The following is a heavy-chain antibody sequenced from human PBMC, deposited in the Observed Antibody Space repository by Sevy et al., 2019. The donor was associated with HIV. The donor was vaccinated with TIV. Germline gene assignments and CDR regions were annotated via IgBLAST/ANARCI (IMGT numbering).Heavy chain of an antibody. CDR3: AKNTAAAGTGGFHY. CDR2: IHFDGSDK. Sequence: GESLKISCAASAFTFSHYAMHWVRQAPGKGLEWVAFIHFDGSDKYYADSVKGRFTISRDNSKNMLYLQMNSLRAEDTAVYYCAKNTAAAGTGGFHYWGQGTRVTVSS. CDR1: AFTFSHYA. D-gene: IGHD6-13*01. V-gene: IGHV3-30*02. J-gene: IGHJ4*02.